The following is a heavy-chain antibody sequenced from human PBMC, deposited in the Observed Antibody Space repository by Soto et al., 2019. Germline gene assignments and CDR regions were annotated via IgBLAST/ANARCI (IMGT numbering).Heavy chain of an antibody. J-gene: IGHJ6*02. Sequence: ASVKVSCKASGYTFTGYYMHWVRQAPGQGLEWMGWINPNSGGTNYAQKFQGRVTMTRDTSISTAYMELSRLRSDDTAVYYCAKVDSPDFCSCMDVWGQGTTVTVSS. V-gene: IGHV1-2*02. CDR2: INPNSGGT. CDR3: AKVDSPDFCSCMDV. D-gene: IGHD3-3*01. CDR1: GYTFTGYY.